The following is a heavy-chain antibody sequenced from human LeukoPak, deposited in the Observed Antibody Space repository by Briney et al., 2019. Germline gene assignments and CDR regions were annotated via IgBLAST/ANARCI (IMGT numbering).Heavy chain of an antibody. CDR1: GFTFSSYG. V-gene: IGHV3-30*02. Sequence: PGGFLRLSCAASGFTFSSYGMHRVRQAPGKGLEWVAFIRYDGSNKYYADSVKGRFTISRDNSKNTLYLQMNSLRAEDTAVYYCAKEGKIGYYFDYWGQGTLVTVSS. CDR2: IRYDGSNK. D-gene: IGHD3-10*01. J-gene: IGHJ4*02. CDR3: AKEGKIGYYFDY.